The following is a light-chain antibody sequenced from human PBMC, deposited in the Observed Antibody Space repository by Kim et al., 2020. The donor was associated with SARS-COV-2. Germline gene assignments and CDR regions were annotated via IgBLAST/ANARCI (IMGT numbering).Light chain of an antibody. J-gene: IGLJ3*02. V-gene: IGLV2-11*01. CDR3: CSYAGTYIFV. CDR1: SNDVGNYDY. CDR2: DVS. Sequence: QSALTQPRSVSGSPGQSVTISCTGTSNDVGNYDYVSWYQHHPGKAPKLIISDVSERPSGVPDRFSALKSCNTASLTISGLQAEDEADYYCCSYAGTYIFVFGGGTQLTVL.